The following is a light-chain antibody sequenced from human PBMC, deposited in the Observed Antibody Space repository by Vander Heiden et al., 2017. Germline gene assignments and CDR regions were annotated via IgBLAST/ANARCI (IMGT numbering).Light chain of an antibody. CDR2: GNS. CDR3: QSYDNRLCGWV. CDR1: SSNIGAGYD. J-gene: IGLJ3*02. Sequence: QSVLTQPPSVSGAPGQRVTMSCTGSSSNIGAGYDVHWYQQLPGTAPKLLIYGNSNRPSGVPDRFSGSKSGTSASLAITGLQAEDEADYYCQSYDNRLCGWVFGGGTRLTVL. V-gene: IGLV1-40*01.